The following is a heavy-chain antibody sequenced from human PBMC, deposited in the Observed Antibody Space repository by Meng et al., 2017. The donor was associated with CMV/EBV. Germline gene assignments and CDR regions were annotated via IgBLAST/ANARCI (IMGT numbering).Heavy chain of an antibody. D-gene: IGHD2-2*01. Sequence: GESLKISCAASGFTFSSYAMHWVRQAPGKGLEWVAVISYDGSNKYYADSVEGRFTISRDNSKNTLYLQMNSLRAEDTAVYYCARGAFSDCSSTSCQNWFDPWGQGTLVTVSS. V-gene: IGHV3-30-3*01. CDR3: ARGAFSDCSSTSCQNWFDP. J-gene: IGHJ5*02. CDR2: ISYDGSNK. CDR1: GFTFSSYA.